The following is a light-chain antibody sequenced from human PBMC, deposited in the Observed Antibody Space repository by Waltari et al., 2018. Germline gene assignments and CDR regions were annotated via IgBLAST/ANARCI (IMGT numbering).Light chain of an antibody. CDR2: DKN. CDR1: SLRSYY. J-gene: IGLJ2*01. Sequence: SSELTQDPAVSVAMGQTVRITCQGDSLRSYYASWYQQRPGQAPILVMYDKNNRPSGVPDRFSGSSSDDAASLTITGAQAEDEGSYYCHSRDGSGVGGSFGGGTKLTVL. V-gene: IGLV3-19*01. CDR3: HSRDGSGVGGS.